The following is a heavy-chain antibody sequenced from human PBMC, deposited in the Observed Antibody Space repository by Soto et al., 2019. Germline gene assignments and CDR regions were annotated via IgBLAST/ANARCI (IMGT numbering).Heavy chain of an antibody. Sequence: GASVKVSCQASGYIFPSYGINWVRQAPGQGLEWMGWISAYNGNANYAQKFQGRVTMTTDTSTSTAYMELRSLRSDDTAVYYCARDQGITTFGVYSMYYYGMDVWGQGTTVTVSS. J-gene: IGHJ6*02. V-gene: IGHV1-18*01. CDR1: GYIFPSYG. D-gene: IGHD3-3*01. CDR3: ARDQGITTFGVYSMYYYGMDV. CDR2: ISAYNGNA.